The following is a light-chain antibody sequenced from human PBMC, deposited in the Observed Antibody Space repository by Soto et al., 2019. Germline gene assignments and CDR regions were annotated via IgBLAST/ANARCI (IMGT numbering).Light chain of an antibody. J-gene: IGKJ4*01. V-gene: IGKV1-27*01. CDR3: IQATAAPLT. CDR2: SAS. Sequence: DIQITQSPSSLAASVGDRVTITCRASQGIRNYLVWYQQKPGKPPKPLIFSASTLQSGVPSRFSGSGSGTHFTLTISSLQPEDVATYYCIQATAAPLTFGRGTRVEL. CDR1: QGIRNY.